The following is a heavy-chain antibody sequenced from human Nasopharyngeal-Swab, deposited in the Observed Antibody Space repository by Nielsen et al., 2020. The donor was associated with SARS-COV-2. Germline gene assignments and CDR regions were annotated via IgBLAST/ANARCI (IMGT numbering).Heavy chain of an antibody. Sequence: SVKVSCKASGGTFSSYDISWVRQAPGQGLEWMGGIIPIFGTANYAQKFQGRVTITADESTSTAYMELSSLRSEDTAVYYCARIIVGATLFDYWGQGTLVTVSS. CDR2: IIPIFGTA. CDR3: ARIIVGATLFDY. D-gene: IGHD1-26*01. V-gene: IGHV1-69*13. CDR1: GGTFSSYD. J-gene: IGHJ4*02.